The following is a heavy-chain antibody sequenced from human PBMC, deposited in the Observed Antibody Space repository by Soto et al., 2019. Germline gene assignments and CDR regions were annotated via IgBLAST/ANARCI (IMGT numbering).Heavy chain of an antibody. CDR1: GFTFSSYG. Sequence: GGSLRLSCAASGFTFSSYGMHWVRQAPGKGLEWVAVISYDGSNKYYADSVKGRFTISRDNSKNTLYLQMNSLRAEDTAVYYCATQFMYYDSSGPHSPYYYGMDVWGQGTTVTVSS. CDR2: ISYDGSNK. J-gene: IGHJ6*02. V-gene: IGHV3-30*03. D-gene: IGHD3-22*01. CDR3: ATQFMYYDSSGPHSPYYYGMDV.